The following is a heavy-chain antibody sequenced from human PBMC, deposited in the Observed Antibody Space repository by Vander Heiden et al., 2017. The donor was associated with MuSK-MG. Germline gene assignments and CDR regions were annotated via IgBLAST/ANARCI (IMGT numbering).Heavy chain of an antibody. CDR2: ITSSSSYI. V-gene: IGHV3-48*01. Sequence: EVQLVESGGGLVQPGGSLRLSCAASGFTFSSYSMNWVRQAPGKGLVWLSYITSSSSYILYADSVKGRFTISRDNAENSLSLQMNSLRAEDTAVYYCARAYDERHRDYYYYLDGWGKGTTVIVSS. CDR3: ARAYDERHRDYYYYLDG. D-gene: IGHD1-1*01. J-gene: IGHJ6*03. CDR1: GFTFSSYS.